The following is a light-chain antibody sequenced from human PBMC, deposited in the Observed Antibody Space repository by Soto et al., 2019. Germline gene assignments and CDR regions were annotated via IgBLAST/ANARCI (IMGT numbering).Light chain of an antibody. CDR3: QQYGKSPQIT. J-gene: IGKJ5*01. CDR1: QSVSSSY. V-gene: IGKV3-20*01. CDR2: GAS. Sequence: EIVLTQSPVTLSLSPGESATLSCRASQSVSSSYLAWYQQKPGQAPRLLIYGASTRATGIPDRFSGSGSGTDFSLTISRLEPEDFAVYYCQQYGKSPQITFGQGTRLE.